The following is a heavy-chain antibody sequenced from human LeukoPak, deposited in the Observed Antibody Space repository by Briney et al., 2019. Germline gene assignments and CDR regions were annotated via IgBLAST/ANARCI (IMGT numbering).Heavy chain of an antibody. CDR3: AKVDTVVVPAADL. J-gene: IGHJ5*02. V-gene: IGHV3-23*01. CDR1: GFTFSSYA. D-gene: IGHD2-2*03. CDR2: ISGSGGST. Sequence: GGSLRLSCAASGFTFSSYAMSWVRQAPGKGLEWVSSISGSGGSTYYADSVKGRFTISRDNSKNTLYLQMNGLRAEDTAVYYCAKVDTVVVPAADLWGQGTLVTVSS.